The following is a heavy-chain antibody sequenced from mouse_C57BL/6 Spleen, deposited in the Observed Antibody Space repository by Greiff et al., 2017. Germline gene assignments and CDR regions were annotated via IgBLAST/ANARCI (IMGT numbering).Heavy chain of an antibody. J-gene: IGHJ1*03. CDR2: IDPSDSYT. V-gene: IGHV1-69*01. Sequence: QVQLQQPGAELVMPGASVKLSCKASGYTFTSSWMHWVKQRPGQGLEWIGEIDPSDSYTNYNQKFKGKSTLTVDKSSSTAYMQLSSLTSEDSAVYYCARLGRRRYWYFDVWGTGTTVTVSS. CDR3: ARLGRRRYWYFDV. CDR1: GYTFTSSW. D-gene: IGHD4-1*01.